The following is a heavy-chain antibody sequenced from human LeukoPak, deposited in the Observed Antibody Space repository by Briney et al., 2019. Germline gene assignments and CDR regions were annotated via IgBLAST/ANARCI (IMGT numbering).Heavy chain of an antibody. Sequence: ASVKVSCKASGYTFTSYGISWVRQAPGQGLEWMGWISAYNGNTNYAQKLQGRVTMTTDTSTSTAYMELRSLRSDDTAVYYCARDGSYSTSYSEFDIWGQGTMVTVSS. CDR2: ISAYNGNT. J-gene: IGHJ3*02. D-gene: IGHD6-6*01. CDR3: ARDGSYSTSYSEFDI. V-gene: IGHV1-18*01. CDR1: GYTFTSYG.